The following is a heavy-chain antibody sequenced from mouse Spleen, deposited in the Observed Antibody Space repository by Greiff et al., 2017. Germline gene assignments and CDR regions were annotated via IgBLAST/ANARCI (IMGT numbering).Heavy chain of an antibody. CDR3: ARETDYYAMDY. CDR1: GYNFTSYW. V-gene: IGHV1-55*01. J-gene: IGHJ4*01. CDR2: IYPGSGST. Sequence: QVQLKQPGAELVKPGTSVKLSCKASGYNFTSYWINWVKLRPGQGLEWIGDIYPGSGSTNYNEKFKSKATLTVDTSSSTAYMQLSSLASEDSALYYCARETDYYAMDYWGQGTSVTVSS.